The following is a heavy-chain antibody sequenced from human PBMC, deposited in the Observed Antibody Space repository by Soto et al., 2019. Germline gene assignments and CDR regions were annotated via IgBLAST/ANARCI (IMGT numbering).Heavy chain of an antibody. Sequence: PGWSLRLSCASSVFAFNTYSMQWVRQAPGRGLEWVAVISYDGSNKFYADSVKGRFTISRDNSKNTLYLEMNSLRGEDTAVYYCAKVSPMGYFFDFWGQGTLVTVSS. CDR2: ISYDGSNK. CDR1: VFAFNTYS. CDR3: AKVSPMGYFFDF. V-gene: IGHV3-30-3*01. J-gene: IGHJ4*02.